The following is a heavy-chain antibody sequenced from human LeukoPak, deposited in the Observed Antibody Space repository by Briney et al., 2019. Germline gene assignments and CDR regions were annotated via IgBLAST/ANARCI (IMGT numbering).Heavy chain of an antibody. Sequence: SETLSLTCAVYGGSFSGYYWSWIRQPPGKGLEWIGEINHSGSTNYNPSLKSRVTISVDTSKNQFSLKLSSVTAADTAVYFRARGIYDILTGYFDLWGRGTLVTVSS. CDR1: GGSFSGYY. CDR3: ARGIYDILTGYFDL. V-gene: IGHV4-34*01. CDR2: INHSGST. J-gene: IGHJ2*01. D-gene: IGHD3-9*01.